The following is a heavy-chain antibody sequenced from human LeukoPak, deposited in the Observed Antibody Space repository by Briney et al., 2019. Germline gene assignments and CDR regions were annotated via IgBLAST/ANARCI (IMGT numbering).Heavy chain of an antibody. CDR1: GFTVSSNY. CDR2: IYSGGST. Sequence: GGSLRLSCAASGFTVSSNYMSWVRQAPGKGLEWVSVIYSGGSTYYADSVKGRFTISRDNSKNTLYLQMNSLRAEDTAVYYCARDLYGSGSYAYYYGMDVWGQGTTVTVSS. D-gene: IGHD3-10*01. CDR3: ARDLYGSGSYAYYYGMDV. J-gene: IGHJ6*02. V-gene: IGHV3-66*01.